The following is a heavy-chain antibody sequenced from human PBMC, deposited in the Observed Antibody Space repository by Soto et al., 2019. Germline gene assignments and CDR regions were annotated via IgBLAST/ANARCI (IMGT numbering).Heavy chain of an antibody. Sequence: QVQLQESGPGLVTPSQTLSLTCTVSGGSISSGGYYWSWIRQHPGKGLEWIGYIYYSGSTYYNPSLKSRVTISADTSKNQFSLELSSVTTADTAVYYCASDRGGYGMDVWGQGTTVTVSS. CDR2: IYYSGST. D-gene: IGHD2-15*01. J-gene: IGHJ6*02. CDR3: ASDRGGYGMDV. CDR1: GGSISSGGYY. V-gene: IGHV4-31*03.